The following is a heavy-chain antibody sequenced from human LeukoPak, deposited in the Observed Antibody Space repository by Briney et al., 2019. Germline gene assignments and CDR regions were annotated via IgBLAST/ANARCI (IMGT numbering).Heavy chain of an antibody. CDR2: IGTTGTST. Sequence: GGSLRLSCVGSGFTFRSHVMSWVRQAPGKGLEWVSAIGTTGTSTYYADSVKGRFTISRDNSKNLLFLQMSSLRAEDTAVYYCAARGNKYGFDYWGQGTLVTVSS. D-gene: IGHD5-18*01. J-gene: IGHJ4*02. CDR1: GFTFRSHV. V-gene: IGHV3-23*01. CDR3: AARGNKYGFDY.